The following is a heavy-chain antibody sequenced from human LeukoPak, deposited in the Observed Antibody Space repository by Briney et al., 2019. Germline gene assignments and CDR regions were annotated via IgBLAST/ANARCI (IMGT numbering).Heavy chain of an antibody. CDR1: GYTFTAYY. V-gene: IGHV1-2*02. J-gene: IGHJ4*02. D-gene: IGHD2-21*02. CDR2: INPNSGDT. Sequence: ASVKVSCKASGYTFTAYYIHWVRQAPGQGLEWMGWINPNSGDTNYAQKFQGRVTMTRDTSISTAYMELGSLIFDDTAVYYCAREGSCGGDCYNPTLWGQGTLVTVSS. CDR3: AREGSCGGDCYNPTL.